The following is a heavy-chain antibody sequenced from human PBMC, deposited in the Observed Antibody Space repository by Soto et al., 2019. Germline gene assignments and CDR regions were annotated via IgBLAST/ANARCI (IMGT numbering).Heavy chain of an antibody. CDR3: ARDLPYYDFWSGFDRPSYGMDV. V-gene: IGHV3-48*03. J-gene: IGHJ6*02. D-gene: IGHD3-3*01. CDR1: GFTFSSYE. Sequence: GGSLRLSCAASGFTFSSYEMNWVRQAPGKXLEWVSYISSSGSTIYYADSVKGRFTISRDNAKNSLYLQMNSLRAEDTAVYYCARDLPYYDFWSGFDRPSYGMDVWGQGTTVTVSS. CDR2: ISSSGSTI.